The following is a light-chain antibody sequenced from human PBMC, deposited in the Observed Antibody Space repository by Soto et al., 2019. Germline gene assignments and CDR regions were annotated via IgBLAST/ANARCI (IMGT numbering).Light chain of an antibody. CDR3: QQSYITPYT. CDR1: QSISVH. V-gene: IGKV1-39*01. J-gene: IGKJ2*01. Sequence: DIQMTQSPSSLSASVGDTVTITCRASQSISVHLNWYQQKPGKVPKLLIYAASNLQSGVPSSFSGSGSETDFALTISSRQPEDFATYYCQQSYITPYTFGQGTNLQIK. CDR2: AAS.